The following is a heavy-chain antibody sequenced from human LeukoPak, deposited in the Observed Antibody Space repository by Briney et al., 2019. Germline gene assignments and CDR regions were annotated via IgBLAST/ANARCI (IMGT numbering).Heavy chain of an antibody. V-gene: IGHV3-48*01. CDR1: GSTLSSYS. Sequence: AGGSLRLSCATSGSTLSSYSMTWVRQAPGKGLEWVSYISSGSTTIYYADSVKGRFTISRDNAKKSLYLQMNSLRAEDTAVYYCARDVEQWLVRVYYFDYWGQGTLVTVSS. CDR3: ARDVEQWLVRVYYFDY. CDR2: ISSGSTTI. D-gene: IGHD6-19*01. J-gene: IGHJ4*02.